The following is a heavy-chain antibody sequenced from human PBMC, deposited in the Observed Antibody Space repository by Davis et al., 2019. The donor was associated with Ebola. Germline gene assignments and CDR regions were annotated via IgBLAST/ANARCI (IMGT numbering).Heavy chain of an antibody. CDR2: IVVGSGNT. J-gene: IGHJ3*02. V-gene: IGHV1-58*01. Sequence: SVKVSCKASGFTFTSSAVQWVRQARGQRLEWIGWIVVGSGNTNYAQKFQERVTITRDMSTSTAYMELSSLRSEDTAVYYCAAGRNGYKDAFDIWGQGTMVTVSS. CDR3: AAGRNGYKDAFDI. D-gene: IGHD5-24*01. CDR1: GFTFTSSA.